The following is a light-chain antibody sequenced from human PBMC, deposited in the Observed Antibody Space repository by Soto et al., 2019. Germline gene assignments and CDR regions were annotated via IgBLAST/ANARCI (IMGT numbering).Light chain of an antibody. CDR3: SSYAGSSTWV. CDR2: EVT. CDR1: SSDVGGYNY. V-gene: IGLV2-8*01. J-gene: IGLJ3*02. Sequence: QSALTQPPSASGSPGQSVAISCTGTSSDVGGYNYVSWYQQHPGKAPKLMIYEVTERPSGVPDRFSGSKSGNTASLTVSGLQSEDEADYYCSSYAGSSTWVFGGGTKLTVL.